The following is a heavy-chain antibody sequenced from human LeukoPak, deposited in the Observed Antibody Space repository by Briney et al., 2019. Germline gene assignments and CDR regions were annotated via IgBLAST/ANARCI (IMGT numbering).Heavy chain of an antibody. CDR1: GFIFSSYA. D-gene: IGHD2-15*01. J-gene: IGHJ4*02. CDR3: AKDRSSGGSCYNF. CDR2: VGSSGTST. V-gene: IGHV3-23*01. Sequence: GGSLRLSCAASGFIFSSYAMTWVRQAPGKGLEWVSTVGSSGTSTYYADSVKGRFTISRDTSNNTLYLQMNSLRAEDTAVYYCAKDRSSGGSCYNFWGQGTLVTVSP.